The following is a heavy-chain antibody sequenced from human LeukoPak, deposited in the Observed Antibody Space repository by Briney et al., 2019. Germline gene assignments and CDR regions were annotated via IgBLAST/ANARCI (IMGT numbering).Heavy chain of an antibody. CDR3: ARASSGVGATTLSYYYYMDV. CDR2: IIPIFGTA. V-gene: IGHV1-69*05. J-gene: IGHJ6*03. Sequence: SVKVSCKASGGTFSSYAISWVRQAPGQGLERMGGIIPIFGTANYAQKFQGRVTITTDESTSTAYMELSSLRSEDTAVYYCARASSGVGATTLSYYYYMDVWGKGTTVTVSS. D-gene: IGHD1-26*01. CDR1: GGTFSSYA.